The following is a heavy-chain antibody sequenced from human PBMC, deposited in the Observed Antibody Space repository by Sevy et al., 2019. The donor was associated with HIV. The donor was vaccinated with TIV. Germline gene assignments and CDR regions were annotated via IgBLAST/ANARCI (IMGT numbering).Heavy chain of an antibody. CDR3: ARAPSGSQGPGQYFHH. V-gene: IGHV1-18*01. Sequence: ASVKVSCKASGYTFTNYHITWVRQAPGQGLEWMGWITPNNGNTNYARRLQGRVTMTTDTSTATAYMELRNLRSDDTAVYFCARAPSGSQGPGQYFHHWSQGTLVTVSS. CDR2: ITPNNGNT. CDR1: GYTFTNYH. D-gene: IGHD1-26*01. J-gene: IGHJ1*01.